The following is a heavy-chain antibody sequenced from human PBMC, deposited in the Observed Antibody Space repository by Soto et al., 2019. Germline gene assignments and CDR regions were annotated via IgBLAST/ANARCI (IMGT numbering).Heavy chain of an antibody. CDR2: ISGSGGST. V-gene: IGHV3-23*01. CDR1: GFTFSSYA. J-gene: IGHJ5*02. D-gene: IGHD6-13*01. Sequence: EVQLLESGGGLVQPGGSLRLSCAASGFTFSSYAMSWVRQAPGKGLEWVSAISGSGGSTYYADSVKGRFTISRDNSKNALYLQMNSLRAEDTAVYYCSNAHGAIAAADWFDTWGQGPLVTVSS. CDR3: SNAHGAIAAADWFDT.